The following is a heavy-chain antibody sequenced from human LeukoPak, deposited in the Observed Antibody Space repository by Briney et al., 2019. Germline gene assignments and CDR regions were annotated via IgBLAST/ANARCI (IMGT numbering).Heavy chain of an antibody. CDR1: GFTFSDYY. CDR3: ARKDGYFDL. V-gene: IGHV3-11*01. CDR2: ISSSGSTI. J-gene: IGHJ2*01. Sequence: PGGSLRLSCAASGFTFSDYYMSWIRQAPGKGLEWVSYISSSGSTIYYADSVKGRFTISRDNSKSTLYLEMNSLRAEDTAVYFCARKDGYFDLWGRGTLVTVSS.